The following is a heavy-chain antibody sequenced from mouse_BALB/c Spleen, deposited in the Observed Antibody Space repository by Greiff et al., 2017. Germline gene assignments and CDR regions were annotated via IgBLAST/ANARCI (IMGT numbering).Heavy chain of an antibody. CDR1: GYTFTDYE. CDR3: TREDGNYYCDY. CDR2: IDPETGGT. J-gene: IGHJ2*01. D-gene: IGHD2-1*01. Sequence: QVQLQQSGAELVRPGASVTLSCKASGYTFTDYEMHWVKQTPVHGLEWIGAIDPETGGTAYNQKFKGKATLTADKSSSTAYMELRSLTSEDSAVYYCTREDGNYYCDYWGQGTTLTVSS. V-gene: IGHV1-15*01.